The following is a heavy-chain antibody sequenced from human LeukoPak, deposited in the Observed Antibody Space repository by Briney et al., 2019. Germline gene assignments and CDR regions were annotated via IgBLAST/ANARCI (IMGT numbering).Heavy chain of an antibody. CDR1: GFTFSSYE. CDR3: AKGTSSWHEFDS. V-gene: IGHV3-48*03. Sequence: GGSLRLSCAASGFTFSSYEMNWVRQAPGKGLEWVSYISSSSSTIYYADSVKGRFTISRDNSKNYLYLQMNSLGAEDTALYYCAKGTSSWHEFDSWGQGTLVTVSS. J-gene: IGHJ4*02. CDR2: ISSSSSTI. D-gene: IGHD6-13*01.